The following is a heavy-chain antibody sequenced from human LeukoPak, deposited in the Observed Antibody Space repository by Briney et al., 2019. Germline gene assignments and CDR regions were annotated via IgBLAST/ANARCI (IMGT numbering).Heavy chain of an antibody. J-gene: IGHJ5*02. CDR3: ARDSYDSSGYWFDP. Sequence: EASVKVSCKASGYTFTSYGISWVRQAPGQGLEWMGGIIPIFGTANYAQKFQGRVTITTDKSTSTAYMELSSLRSEDTAVYYCARDSYDSSGYWFDPWGQGTLVTVSS. V-gene: IGHV1-69*05. CDR1: GYTFTSYG. D-gene: IGHD3-22*01. CDR2: IIPIFGTA.